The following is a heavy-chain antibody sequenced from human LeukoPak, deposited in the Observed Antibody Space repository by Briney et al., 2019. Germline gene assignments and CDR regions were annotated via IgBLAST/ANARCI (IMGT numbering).Heavy chain of an antibody. V-gene: IGHV3-9*01. J-gene: IGHJ4*02. CDR3: AKDPYYYDSSGYLDY. CDR1: GFTLDDHA. Sequence: GRSLRLSCAASGFTLDDHAMHWVRQAPGKGQEWVSGISWNSGSIGYADSVKGRFTISRDNAKNSLYLQMNSLRAEDTALYYCAKDPYYYDSSGYLDYWGQGTLVTVSS. D-gene: IGHD3-22*01. CDR2: ISWNSGSI.